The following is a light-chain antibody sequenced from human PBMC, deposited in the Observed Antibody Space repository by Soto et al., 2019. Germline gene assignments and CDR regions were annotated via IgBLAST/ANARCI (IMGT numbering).Light chain of an antibody. CDR2: GAS. CDR1: QSVSSN. V-gene: IGKV3-15*01. Sequence: EIVMTQSPATLSVSPGERATLFCRASQSVSSNVAWYQQIPGQTPRLLIYGASTRATGVPVRFSGSASGTEFTLTISGLQSEDFAVYYCHQYDDGPYTFGQGTKVEI. J-gene: IGKJ2*01. CDR3: HQYDDGPYT.